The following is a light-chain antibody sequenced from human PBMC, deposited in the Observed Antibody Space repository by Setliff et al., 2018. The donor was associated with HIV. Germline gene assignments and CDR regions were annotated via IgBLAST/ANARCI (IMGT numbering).Light chain of an antibody. CDR2: DVS. Sequence: QSVLTQPASVSGSPGQSINISCTGTSSDVGGYNYVSWYQQHPGKAPKLMIYDVSNRPAGVSNRFSGSNSGNTASLTISGPQAEDEADYYCSSYTSSSTFYVFGTGTKFTVL. V-gene: IGLV2-14*03. J-gene: IGLJ1*01. CDR3: SSYTSSSTFYV. CDR1: SSDVGGYNY.